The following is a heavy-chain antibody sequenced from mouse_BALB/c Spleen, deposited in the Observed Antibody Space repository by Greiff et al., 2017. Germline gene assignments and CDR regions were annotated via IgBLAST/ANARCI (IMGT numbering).Heavy chain of an antibody. J-gene: IGHJ4*01. V-gene: IGHV1S34*01. D-gene: IGHD2-2*01. Sequence: LVKPGASVKISCKASGYSFTGYYMHWVKQSHGKSLEWIGYISCYNGATSYNQKFKGKATFTVDKSSSTAYMQLSSLTSEDSAVYYCTRWGGYPYYYAMDYWGQGTSVTVSS. CDR1: GYSFTGYY. CDR3: TRWGGYPYYYAMDY. CDR2: ISCYNGAT.